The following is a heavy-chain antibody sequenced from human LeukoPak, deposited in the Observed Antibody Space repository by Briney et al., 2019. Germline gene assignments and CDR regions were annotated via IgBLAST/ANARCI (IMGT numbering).Heavy chain of an antibody. J-gene: IGHJ4*02. CDR3: ARSMVVAGGIWFFDY. CDR2: IYPGDSDA. CDR1: GYSFTSFW. Sequence: GESLKISCKGSGYSFTSFWIAWVRQMPGKGLEWMGIIYPGDSDARYSPSFQGQVTISADKSISTAYLQWSSLKASDTAIYYCARSMVVAGGIWFFDYWGQGTLVTVSS. D-gene: IGHD6-19*01. V-gene: IGHV5-51*01.